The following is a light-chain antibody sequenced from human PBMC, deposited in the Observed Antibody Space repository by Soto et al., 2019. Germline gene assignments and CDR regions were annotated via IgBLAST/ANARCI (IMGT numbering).Light chain of an antibody. CDR1: SSDVGAYNY. CDR2: DVS. J-gene: IGLJ2*01. CDR3: NSYTSSHSLEV. Sequence: QSALTQPASVSASPGQSITISCTGTSSDVGAYNYVSWYQQHPGKAPKLMIYDVSTRPSGVSDRFSGSKSGNTASLTISGLQAEDEADYYCNSYTSSHSLEVFGGGTQLTVL. V-gene: IGLV2-14*03.